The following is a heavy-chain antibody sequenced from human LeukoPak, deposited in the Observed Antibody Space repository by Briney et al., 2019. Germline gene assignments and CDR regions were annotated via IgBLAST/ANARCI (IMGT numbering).Heavy chain of an antibody. CDR2: IYYSGST. CDR1: GGSISSYY. V-gene: IGHV4-59*01. Sequence: SETLSLTCTVSGGSISSYYWSWIRQPPGKGLEWIGYIYYSGSTNYNPSLKSRVTISVDTSKNQYSLKLSSVTAADTAVYYCARTVSHIWNDGGGWFDPWGQGTLVTVSS. CDR3: ARTVSHIWNDGGGWFDP. J-gene: IGHJ5*02. D-gene: IGHD1-1*01.